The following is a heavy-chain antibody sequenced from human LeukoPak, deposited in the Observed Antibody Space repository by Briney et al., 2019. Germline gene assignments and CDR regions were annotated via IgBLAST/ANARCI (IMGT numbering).Heavy chain of an antibody. J-gene: IGHJ3*02. CDR1: GFSFSTFW. V-gene: IGHV3-7*01. CDR2: IKADGSVK. CDR3: VRDSNYYHNSGGRYVRYDALDI. D-gene: IGHD2-21*01. Sequence: GGSLRLSCAASGFSFSTFWMTWVRQAPGKGLEWVANIKADGSVKHSVDSMEGRFTISRDNARSSLYLQMNRLRAEDTAVYYCVRDSNYYHNSGGRYVRYDALDIWGHGTMVTVSS.